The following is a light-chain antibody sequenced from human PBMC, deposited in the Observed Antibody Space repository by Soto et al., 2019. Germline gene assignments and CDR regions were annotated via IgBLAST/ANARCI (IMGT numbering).Light chain of an antibody. J-gene: IGKJ1*01. CDR2: GGF. V-gene: IGKV3-20*01. Sequence: EIVLTQSPDTLSLSPGEGATLSCRASQSVTSNSLAWYQQKPGQAPRLVMYGGFSRPTGIPDRFSGSGSGTDFTLTISRLEPEDFAVYYCQYYGGSSRTFGQGTKVEIK. CDR3: QYYGGSSRT. CDR1: QSVTSNS.